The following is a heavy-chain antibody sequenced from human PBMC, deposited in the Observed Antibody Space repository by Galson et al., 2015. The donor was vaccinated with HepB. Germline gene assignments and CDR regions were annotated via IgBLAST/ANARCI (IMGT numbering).Heavy chain of an antibody. J-gene: IGHJ5*02. Sequence: SLRLSCAASGFTFSSYAMSWVRQAPGKGLEWVSAISGSGGSTYYADSVKGRFTISRDNSKNTLYLQMNSLRAEDTAVYYCAKVLELLLTRDNWFDPWGQGTLVTVSS. CDR1: GFTFSSYA. CDR3: AKVLELLLTRDNWFDP. D-gene: IGHD1-26*01. V-gene: IGHV3-23*01. CDR2: ISGSGGST.